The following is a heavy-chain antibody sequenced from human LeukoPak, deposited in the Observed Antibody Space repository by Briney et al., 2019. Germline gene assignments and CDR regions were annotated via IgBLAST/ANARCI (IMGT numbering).Heavy chain of an antibody. V-gene: IGHV3-7*01. CDR3: AREAWEGYFDY. J-gene: IGHJ4*02. CDR1: GFTFSSYW. CDR2: IKQDGSEK. Sequence: GGSLRLSCAASGFTFSSYWMSWVRQAPGKGLEWVANIKQDGSEKYYVDSVKGRFTISRDNAKNSLYLQMNSLRAEDTAAYYCAREAWEGYFDYWGQGTLVIVSS. D-gene: IGHD1-26*01.